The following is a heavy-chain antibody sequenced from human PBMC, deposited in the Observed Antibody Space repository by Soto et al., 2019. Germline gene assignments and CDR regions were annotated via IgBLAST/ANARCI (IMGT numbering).Heavy chain of an antibody. Sequence: PGGSLRLSCAASGFTFSSYGMHWVRQAPGKGLEWVAVIRYNGNNKYYADSVKGRFTISRDNSKNTLYLQMNSLRGEDTAVYYCTRDVLRGYDSPYYYYYAMDVWGQGTTVTVSS. D-gene: IGHD5-12*01. CDR1: GFTFSSYG. V-gene: IGHV3-33*01. CDR2: IRYNGNNK. CDR3: TRDVLRGYDSPYYYYYAMDV. J-gene: IGHJ6*02.